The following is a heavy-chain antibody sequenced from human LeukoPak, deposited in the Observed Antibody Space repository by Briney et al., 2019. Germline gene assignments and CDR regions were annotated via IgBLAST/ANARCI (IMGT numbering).Heavy chain of an antibody. J-gene: IGHJ5*02. CDR1: GFTFSSSG. V-gene: IGHV3-23*01. CDR2: ISASGDNT. CDR3: AKGYYGSGTYGWFDP. Sequence: GGTLRLSCAASGFTFSSSGMSWVRQAPGKGLEWVSTISASGDNTYYADSVKGRFTISRDNSKKKLYLQMNSLRAEDTAVYYCAKGYYGSGTYGWFDPWGQGTLVTVSS. D-gene: IGHD3-10*01.